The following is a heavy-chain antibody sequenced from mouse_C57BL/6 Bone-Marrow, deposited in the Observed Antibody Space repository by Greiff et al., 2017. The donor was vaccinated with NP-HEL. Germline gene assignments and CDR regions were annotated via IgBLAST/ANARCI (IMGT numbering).Heavy chain of an antibody. CDR3: ARALITTVVATDFDV. CDR1: GFNIKDYY. V-gene: IGHV14-2*01. J-gene: IGHJ1*03. Sequence: EVQLVESGAELVKPGASVKLSCTASGFNIKDYYMHWVKQRTEQGLEWIGRIDPEDGETKYAPKFQGKATITADTSSNTAYLQLSSLTSEDTAVYYCARALITTVVATDFDVWGTGTTVTVSS. CDR2: IDPEDGET. D-gene: IGHD1-1*01.